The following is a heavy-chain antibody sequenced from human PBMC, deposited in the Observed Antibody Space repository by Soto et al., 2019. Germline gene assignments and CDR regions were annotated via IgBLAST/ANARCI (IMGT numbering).Heavy chain of an antibody. D-gene: IGHD2-2*01. Sequence: PGGPLRLSCAASGFSFDKYAMHWVRQVPGKGLEWGSGINWNGGSTGYADSVKGRFTISRDNAKNSLYLQMNSLRAEDTALYYCARSSSTSSYYYYYGMDVWGQGTTVTVSS. CDR2: INWNGGST. J-gene: IGHJ6*02. CDR3: ARSSSTSSYYYYYGMDV. CDR1: GFSFDKYA. V-gene: IGHV3-20*04.